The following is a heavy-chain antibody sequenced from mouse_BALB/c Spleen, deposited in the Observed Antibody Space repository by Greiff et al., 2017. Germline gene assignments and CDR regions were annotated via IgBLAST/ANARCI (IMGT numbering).Heavy chain of an antibody. J-gene: IGHJ2*01. V-gene: IGHV14-3*02. Sequence: VQLQQSGAELVKPGASVKLSCTASGFNIKDTYMHWVKQRPEQGLEWIGRIDPANGNTKYDPKFQGKATITADTSSNTAYLQLSSLTSEDTAVYYCARDDDYDGLDYWGQGTTLTVSS. D-gene: IGHD2-4*01. CDR1: GFNIKDTY. CDR3: ARDDDYDGLDY. CDR2: IDPANGNT.